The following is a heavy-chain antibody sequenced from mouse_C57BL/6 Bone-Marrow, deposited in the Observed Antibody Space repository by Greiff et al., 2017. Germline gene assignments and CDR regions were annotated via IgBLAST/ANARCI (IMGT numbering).Heavy chain of an antibody. Sequence: VQLQQPGAELVMPGSSVKLSCKASGYTFTSYWMHWVKQRPIQGLEWIGNIDPSDSETHYNQKFKDKATLTVDKSSSTAYMQLSSLTSEDSAVYYCARGGDYGCSYWYFDVWGTGTTVTVSA. D-gene: IGHD1-1*01. J-gene: IGHJ1*03. CDR2: IDPSDSET. CDR3: ARGGDYGCSYWYFDV. CDR1: GYTFTSYW. V-gene: IGHV1-52*01.